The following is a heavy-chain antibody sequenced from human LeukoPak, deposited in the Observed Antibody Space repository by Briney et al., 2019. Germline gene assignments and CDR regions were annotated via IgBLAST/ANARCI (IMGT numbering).Heavy chain of an antibody. CDR2: IKQDGSEE. D-gene: IGHD6-6*01. J-gene: IGHJ6*03. Sequence: GGSLRLSCAASGFTLISYWMTWVRQAPGKGLEWVANIKQDGSEEYYVDSVKGRFTISRDNAKNSLYLQMNSLRDEDTAVYYCARADSSIAARLSRSSIFNYYYYMDVWGKGTTVTVSS. CDR3: ARADSSIAARLSRSSIFNYYYYMDV. V-gene: IGHV3-7*01. CDR1: GFTLISYW.